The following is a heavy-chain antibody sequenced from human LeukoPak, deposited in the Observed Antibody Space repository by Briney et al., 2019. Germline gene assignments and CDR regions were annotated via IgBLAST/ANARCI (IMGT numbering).Heavy chain of an antibody. J-gene: IGHJ4*02. D-gene: IGHD1-26*01. V-gene: IGHV3-21*01. Sequence: GSLRLSCAASGFTFSSYSMNWVRQAPGKGLEWVSYISFGSSYVYYADSVKGRFTITRDNAKNSLYLQMSSLRAEDTAVYYCARDWVGATHSVWGQGTLVSVCS. CDR1: GFTFSSYS. CDR3: ARDWVGATHSV. CDR2: ISFGSSYV.